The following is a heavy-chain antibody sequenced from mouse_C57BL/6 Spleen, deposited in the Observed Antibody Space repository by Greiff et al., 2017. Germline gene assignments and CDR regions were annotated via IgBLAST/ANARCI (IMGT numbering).Heavy chain of an antibody. J-gene: IGHJ3*01. CDR1: GYTFTSYW. Sequence: QVQLQQPGAELVKPGASVKMSCKASGYTFTSYWITWVKQRPGQGLEWIGDIYPGSGSTNYNEKFKSKATLTVDTSSSTAYMQLSSLTSEDSAVYYCARRGENYYGSSVAWFAYWGQGTLVTVSA. V-gene: IGHV1-55*01. CDR2: IYPGSGST. CDR3: ARRGENYYGSSVAWFAY. D-gene: IGHD1-1*01.